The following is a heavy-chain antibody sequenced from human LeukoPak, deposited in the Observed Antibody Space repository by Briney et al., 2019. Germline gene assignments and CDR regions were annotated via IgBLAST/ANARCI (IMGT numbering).Heavy chain of an antibody. Sequence: GASVKVSCKASGYTFTSYAIIWVRQAPGQGLEWMGWISAYNGNTNYAQKLQGRVTMTTDTSTSTAYMELRSLRSDDTAVYYCPSVARRCSSTSWSYFDYWGQGTLVTVSS. V-gene: IGHV1-18*01. D-gene: IGHD2-2*01. CDR2: ISAYNGNT. CDR1: GYTFTSYA. J-gene: IGHJ4*02. CDR3: PSVARRCSSTSWSYFDY.